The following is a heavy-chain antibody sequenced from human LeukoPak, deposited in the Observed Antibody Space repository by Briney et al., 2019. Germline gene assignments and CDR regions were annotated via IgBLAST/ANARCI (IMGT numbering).Heavy chain of an antibody. Sequence: GGSLRLSCAASGFTFSSYAMHWVRQAPGKGLEWVAVISYDGSNKYCADSVKGRFTISRDNSKNMLYLQMNSLRAEDTAVYYCARFGYTSSLDYWGQGTLVTVSS. V-gene: IGHV3-30*04. CDR3: ARFGYTSSLDY. CDR2: ISYDGSNK. J-gene: IGHJ4*02. D-gene: IGHD6-13*01. CDR1: GFTFSSYA.